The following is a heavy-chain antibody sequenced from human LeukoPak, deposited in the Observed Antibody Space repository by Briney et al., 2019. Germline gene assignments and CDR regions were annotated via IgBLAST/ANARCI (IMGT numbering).Heavy chain of an antibody. CDR1: GGTFSSYA. J-gene: IGHJ6*02. Sequence: GASVKVSCKASGGTFSSYAISWVRRAPGQGLEWMGGIIPIFGTANYAQKFRGGVTITADESTSTAYMELSSLRSEDTAVYYCARPNGGYSYGNQYYYGMDVWGQGTTVTVSS. V-gene: IGHV1-69*13. CDR2: IIPIFGTA. D-gene: IGHD5-18*01. CDR3: ARPNGGYSYGNQYYYGMDV.